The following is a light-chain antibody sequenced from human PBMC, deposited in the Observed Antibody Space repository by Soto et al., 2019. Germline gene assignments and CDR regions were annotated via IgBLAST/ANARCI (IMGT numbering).Light chain of an antibody. V-gene: IGKV3-15*01. Sequence: EIVMTQSPATLSVSPGERATLSCRASQSVSSDLGWYQQKPGQAPRLLIFGASTRAPGIPARFSGSGSGTEFTLTISSLQSEDFAVYYCQQYNNWPPGFGGGTKVEIK. CDR1: QSVSSD. CDR3: QQYNNWPPG. CDR2: GAS. J-gene: IGKJ4*01.